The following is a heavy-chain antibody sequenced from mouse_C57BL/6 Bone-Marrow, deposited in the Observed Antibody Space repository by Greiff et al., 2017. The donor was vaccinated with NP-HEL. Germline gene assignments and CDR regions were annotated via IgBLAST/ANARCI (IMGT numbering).Heavy chain of an antibody. V-gene: IGHV14-3*01. CDR2: IDPANGNT. D-gene: IGHD2-2*01. Sequence: EVQLQQSVAELVRPGASVKLSCTASGFNIKNTYMHWVKQRPEQGLEWIGRIDPANGNTKYAPKFQGKATITADTSSNTSYLQLSSLTSEDTAIYYCARFYYGYDEDWYFDVWGTGTTVTVSS. J-gene: IGHJ1*03. CDR3: ARFYYGYDEDWYFDV. CDR1: GFNIKNTY.